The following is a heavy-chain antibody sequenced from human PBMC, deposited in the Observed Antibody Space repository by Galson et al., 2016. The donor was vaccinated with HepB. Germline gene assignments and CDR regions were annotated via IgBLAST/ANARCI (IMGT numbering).Heavy chain of an antibody. Sequence: SLRLSCAASGFTFSNAWMSWVRLAPGKGLQWVGRIKSNSDGGTTDYAAPVKGRFTISRDDSKNTLYLQMNSLKTEDTAVYYCTTSNWNDVGYFDYWGQGTLVTVSS. V-gene: IGHV3-15*01. D-gene: IGHD1-1*01. J-gene: IGHJ4*02. CDR3: TTSNWNDVGYFDY. CDR1: GFTFSNAW. CDR2: IKSNSDGGTT.